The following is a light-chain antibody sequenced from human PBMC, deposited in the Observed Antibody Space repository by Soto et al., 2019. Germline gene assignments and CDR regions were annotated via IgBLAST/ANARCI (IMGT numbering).Light chain of an antibody. V-gene: IGKV3-20*01. CDR1: QSVGSRY. CDR3: HHYGSSPQT. J-gene: IGKJ1*01. Sequence: EIVLTQSPGTLSLSPGERASLSCRASQSVGSRYLAWYQQKPGQAPRLLIYGASTRATGIPDRFSGSGSGTNSTLTNNRLEPEDLAVYYRHHYGSSPQTFGQGTKVEIK. CDR2: GAS.